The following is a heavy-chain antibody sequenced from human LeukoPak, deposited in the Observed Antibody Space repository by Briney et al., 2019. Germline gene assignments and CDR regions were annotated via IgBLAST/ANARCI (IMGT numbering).Heavy chain of an antibody. CDR3: ARMVRAPYGMDV. CDR2: IYYSGST. CDR1: GGSISSYY. J-gene: IGHJ6*02. V-gene: IGHV4-59*08. D-gene: IGHD3-10*01. Sequence: KASETLSLTCTVSGGSISSYYWSWIRQPPGKGLEWIGYIYYSGSTNYNPSLKSRVTMSVDTSKNQFSLKLSSVTAADTAVYYCARMVRAPYGMDVWGQGTTVTVSS.